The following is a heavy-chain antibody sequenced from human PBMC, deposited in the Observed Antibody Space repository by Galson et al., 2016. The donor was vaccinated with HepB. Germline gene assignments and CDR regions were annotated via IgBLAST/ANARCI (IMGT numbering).Heavy chain of an antibody. J-gene: IGHJ4*02. V-gene: IGHV3-30*04. Sequence: SLRLSCAASGFTFSSYAMHWVRQAPGKGLEWVAVISYDGSNKYYADSVKGRFTISRDNSKNTLLYLQMNSLRAEDTAVYYCAREARYLWKKLYYFDYWGQGTLVTVSS. CDR3: AREARYLWKKLYYFDY. CDR2: ISYDGSNK. D-gene: IGHD3-10*01. CDR1: GFTFSSYA.